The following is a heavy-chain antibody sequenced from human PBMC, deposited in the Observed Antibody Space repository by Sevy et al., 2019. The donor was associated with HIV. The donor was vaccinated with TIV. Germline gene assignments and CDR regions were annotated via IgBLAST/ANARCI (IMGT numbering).Heavy chain of an antibody. CDR1: GFTFSDYY. Sequence: GGSLRLSCAASGFTFSDYYMSWIRQAPGKGLEWVSYISSSGSTIYYADSVKGRFTISRDNAKNSLYLQMNSLRAEDTAVYYCASEFSAYCGGDCYSGYFQHLGQGTLVTVSS. J-gene: IGHJ1*01. CDR2: ISSSGSTI. V-gene: IGHV3-11*01. D-gene: IGHD2-21*01. CDR3: ASEFSAYCGGDCYSGYFQH.